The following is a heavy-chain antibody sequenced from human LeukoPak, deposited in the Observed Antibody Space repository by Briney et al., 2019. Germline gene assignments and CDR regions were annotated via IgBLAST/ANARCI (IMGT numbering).Heavy chain of an antibody. CDR3: ARRPEDCSGNSCYTAPDY. D-gene: IGHD2-15*01. CDR2: IRYYGSNK. V-gene: IGHV3-30*02. CDR1: GFTFSGYG. Sequence: GGSLRLSCAASGFTFSGYGMHWVRQAAGKGLEGVAFIRYYGSNKYYSDSVKGRFTISRDNSKNTLYLQMNSLRPEDTAVYYCARRPEDCSGNSCYTAPDYWGQGTLVTVSS. J-gene: IGHJ4*02.